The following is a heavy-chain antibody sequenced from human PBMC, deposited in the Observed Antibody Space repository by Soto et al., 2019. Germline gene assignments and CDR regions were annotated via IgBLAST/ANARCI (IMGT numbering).Heavy chain of an antibody. V-gene: IGHV4-39*01. CDR3: ARNWNLALVPAAYFDS. CDR1: TDSVLSSIYD. J-gene: IGHJ4*02. Sequence: SETLSLTCTFSTDSVLSSIYDWAWIRQPPGKGLEWIGTIYYTGTTYYNPSLQSRVTISIDTSKNQFSLNLNSVTAADTAVYYCARNWNLALVPAAYFDSWGQGTMVTVSS. CDR2: IYYTGTT. D-gene: IGHD2-2*01.